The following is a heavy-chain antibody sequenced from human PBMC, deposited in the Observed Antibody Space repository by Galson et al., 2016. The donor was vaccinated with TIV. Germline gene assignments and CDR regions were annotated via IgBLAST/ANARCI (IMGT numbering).Heavy chain of an antibody. CDR3: ARWLMVQGVIRYLDY. V-gene: IGHV3-7*01. CDR1: GFIFSSYW. Sequence: SLRLSCAASGFIFSSYWMSRVRQAPGKGLEWVANINQPGGEKYCGDSVKGRSAIHRDNAKNLLYLQVNSLTVEDTAVYYCARWLMVQGVIRYLDYWGQGTQVTVSS. J-gene: IGHJ4*03. D-gene: IGHD3-10*01. CDR2: INQPGGEK.